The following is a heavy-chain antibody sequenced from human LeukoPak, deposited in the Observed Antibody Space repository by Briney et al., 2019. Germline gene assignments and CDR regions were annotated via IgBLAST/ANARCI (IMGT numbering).Heavy chain of an antibody. CDR1: GFTFSSYS. CDR2: ISSSSSYI. V-gene: IGHV3-21*04. Sequence: GGSLRLSCAASGFTFSSYSMNWVRQAPGKGLEWVSSISSSSSYIYYADSVKGRFTISRDNAKNSLYLQMNSLRAEDTALYYCAKDHHSGSWFRDYYYMDVWGKGTTVTVSS. J-gene: IGHJ6*03. D-gene: IGHD6-13*01. CDR3: AKDHHSGSWFRDYYYMDV.